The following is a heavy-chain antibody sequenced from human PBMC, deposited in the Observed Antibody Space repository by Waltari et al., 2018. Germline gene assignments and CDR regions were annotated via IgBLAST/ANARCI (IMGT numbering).Heavy chain of an antibody. CDR3: ARAGRQMCTLYYFDY. Sequence: QVQLQESGPGLVKPSETLSLTCAVSGYSITSHYYWGWIRQPSGNGLEWIGTIDHRGTTTYSSSLVSRVTISVDTSQNQFSPILSSVNAADTAVYYCARAGRQMCTLYYFDYRGHGTLVTVSS. J-gene: IGHJ4*01. V-gene: IGHV4-38-2*01. CDR2: IDHRGTT. CDR1: GYSITSHYY.